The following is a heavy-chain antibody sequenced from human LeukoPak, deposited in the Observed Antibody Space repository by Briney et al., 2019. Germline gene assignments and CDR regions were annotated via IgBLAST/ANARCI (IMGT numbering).Heavy chain of an antibody. CDR2: IKSKTDGGTT. CDR3: TTNDYGDSADY. CDR1: GFTFSDHY. Sequence: AGGSLRLSCAASGFTFSDHYMDWVRQAPGKGLEWVGRIKSKTDGGTTDYAAPVKGRFTISRDDSKNTLYLQMNSLKTEDTAVYYCTTNDYGDSADYWGQGTLVTVSS. D-gene: IGHD4-17*01. V-gene: IGHV3-15*01. J-gene: IGHJ4*02.